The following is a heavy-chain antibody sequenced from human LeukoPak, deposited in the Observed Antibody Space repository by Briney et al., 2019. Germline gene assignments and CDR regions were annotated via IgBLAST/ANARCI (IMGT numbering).Heavy chain of an antibody. CDR1: GGSISSYY. J-gene: IGHJ1*01. CDR2: IYYSGST. CDR3: ARHIGYSYGYAEYFQH. V-gene: IGHV4-59*08. Sequence: SETLSLTCTVSGGSISSYYWSWIRQPPWKGLEWIGYIYYSGSTNYNPSLKSRVTISVDTSKNHFSLKLSSVTAAGTAVYYCARHIGYSYGYAEYFQHWGQGTLVTVSS. D-gene: IGHD5-18*01.